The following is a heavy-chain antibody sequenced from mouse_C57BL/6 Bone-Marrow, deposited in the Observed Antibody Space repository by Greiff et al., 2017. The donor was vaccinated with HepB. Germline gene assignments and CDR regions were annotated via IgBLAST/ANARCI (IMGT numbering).Heavy chain of an antibody. D-gene: IGHD1-1*01. CDR2: SRNKANDYTT. CDR3: ARDAPITTVVATPATSWYFDV. Sequence: EVKLVESGGGLVQSGRSLRLSCATSGFTFSDFYMEWVRQAPGKGLEWIAASRNKANDYTTEYSASVKGRFIVSRDTSQSILYLQMNALRAEDTAIYYWARDAPITTVVATPATSWYFDVWGTGTTVTVSS. CDR1: GFTFSDFY. V-gene: IGHV7-1*01. J-gene: IGHJ1*03.